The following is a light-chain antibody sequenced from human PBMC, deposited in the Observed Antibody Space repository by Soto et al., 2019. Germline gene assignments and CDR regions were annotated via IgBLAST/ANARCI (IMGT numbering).Light chain of an antibody. CDR1: SSNIGSNS. CDR2: NNN. CDR3: AAWDDSLNGVV. Sequence: QSVLTQSPSTSGTPGQRVTISCSGSSSNIGSNSINWYQKFPGTAPRLLIYNNNQRPSGVPDRFSGSKFGTSGSLAISGLQSEDEADYYCAAWDDSLNGVVFGGGTKLTVL. J-gene: IGLJ2*01. V-gene: IGLV1-44*01.